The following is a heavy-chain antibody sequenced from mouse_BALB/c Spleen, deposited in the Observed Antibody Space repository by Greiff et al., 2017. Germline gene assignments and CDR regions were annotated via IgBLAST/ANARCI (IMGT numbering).Heavy chain of an antibody. CDR2: IWGDGST. CDR1: GFSLTGYG. Sequence: VQLQQSGPGLVAPSQSLSITCTVSGFSLTGYGVNWVRQPPGKGLEWLGMIWGDGSTDYNSALKSRLSISKDNSKSQVFLKMNSLQTDDTARYYSARDRYDRAFDYWGQGTTLTVSS. CDR3: ARDRYDRAFDY. D-gene: IGHD2-14*01. V-gene: IGHV2-6-7*01. J-gene: IGHJ2*01.